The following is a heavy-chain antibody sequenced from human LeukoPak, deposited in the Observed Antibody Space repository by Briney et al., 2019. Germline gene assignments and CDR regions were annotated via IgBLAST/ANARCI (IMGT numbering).Heavy chain of an antibody. CDR3: ARVPISTTARGYFEY. CDR2: IYYSGTT. J-gene: IGHJ4*02. V-gene: IGHV4-61*03. CDR1: GGSVSSGGYY. D-gene: IGHD4-17*01. Sequence: NASETLSLTCTVSGGSVSSGGYYWSWIRQPPGKGLEWVGYIYYSGTTTYNPSLKSRVTISVDTSKNNLSLKLSSVTAADTAVYYCARVPISTTARGYFEYWGQGTLVTVSS.